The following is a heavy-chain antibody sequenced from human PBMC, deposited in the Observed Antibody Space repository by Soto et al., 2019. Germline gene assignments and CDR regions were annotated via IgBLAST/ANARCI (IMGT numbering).Heavy chain of an antibody. J-gene: IGHJ5*02. V-gene: IGHV1-18*01. D-gene: IGHD3-10*01. Sequence: QVQLVQSGAEGKKPGASVKVSCKASGYTFTSYGISCVRQAPGQGLEWMGWISAHNGNTNYPQKLQGRVTMTTDTSTSTAYMELRSLRSDDTAVYYCARVARDRRGEWFDPWCQGTLVTVSS. CDR1: GYTFTSYG. CDR2: ISAHNGNT. CDR3: ARVARDRRGEWFDP.